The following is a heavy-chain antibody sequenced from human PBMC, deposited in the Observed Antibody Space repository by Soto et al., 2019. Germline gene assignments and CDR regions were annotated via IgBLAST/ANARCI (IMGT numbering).Heavy chain of an antibody. J-gene: IGHJ4*02. V-gene: IGHV4-39*01. CDR3: APVGIGTKTVDY. CDR1: GGSVSSSTYY. D-gene: IGHD1-26*01. Sequence: SETLSLTCIVSGGSVSSSTYYWAWIRQFPGKGLEWIGSIYYSGSTYYNPSLKSRITISIDRSKNQFSLKLTSVTAADTAVYYCAPVGIGTKTVDYWGQGTLLTVSS. CDR2: IYYSGST.